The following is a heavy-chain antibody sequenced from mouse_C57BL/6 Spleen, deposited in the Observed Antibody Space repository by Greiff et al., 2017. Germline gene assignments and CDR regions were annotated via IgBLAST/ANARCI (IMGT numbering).Heavy chain of an antibody. CDR3: GREGTTVDWYFDV. CDR1: GYTFTSYW. D-gene: IGHD1-1*01. CDR2: IDPTSGGT. Sequence: VQLQQPGAELVKPGASVKLSCKASGYTFTSYWMHWVKQRPGRGLEWIGRIDPTSGGTKYNEKFKSKATLTGNKPSSTAYMQLSMLTSEDSAVYYCGREGTTVDWYFDVWGTGTTVTVAS. J-gene: IGHJ1*03. V-gene: IGHV1-72*01.